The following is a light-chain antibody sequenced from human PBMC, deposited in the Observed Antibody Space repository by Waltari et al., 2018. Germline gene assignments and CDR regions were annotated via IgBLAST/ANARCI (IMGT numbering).Light chain of an antibody. Sequence: DIQMTQSPSSLSASVGDRITITCRASQSISSFLNWYQQKPGKAPKLLIYGPPGLQSGAPSRCSGSGSGTDFTLTISSLQPEDFGTYYCQQSYSTPRTFGPGTKVDI. V-gene: IGKV1-39*01. CDR2: GPP. CDR3: QQSYSTPRT. J-gene: IGKJ3*01. CDR1: QSISSF.